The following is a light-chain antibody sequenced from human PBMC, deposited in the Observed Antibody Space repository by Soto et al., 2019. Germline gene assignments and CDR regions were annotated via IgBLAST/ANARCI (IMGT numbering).Light chain of an antibody. CDR3: QQYGSSLLFT. V-gene: IGKV3-20*01. Sequence: EIVLTQSPVTLSLSPGERATLSCRASQSVSSSYLAWYQQNTGQAPRLLIYCASSRATGIQDRLRGSGSGTDFTLAIRRLEPEDVEVYYCQQYGSSLLFTLVRGTKVEIK. CDR2: CAS. CDR1: QSVSSSY. J-gene: IGKJ3*01.